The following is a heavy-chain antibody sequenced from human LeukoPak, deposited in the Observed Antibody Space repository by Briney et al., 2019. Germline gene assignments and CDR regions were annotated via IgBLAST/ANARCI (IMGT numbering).Heavy chain of an antibody. CDR1: GFTFSSYA. CDR3: ARGGYDYYYGMDV. CDR2: ISYDGSNK. D-gene: IGHD5-12*01. V-gene: IGHV3-30*04. Sequence: GGSLRLSCVASGFTFSSYAMHWVRQAPGKGLEWVAVISYDGSNKYYADSVKGRFTISRDNSKNTLYLQMNSLRAEDTAVYYCARGGYDYYYGMDVWGQGTTVTVSS. J-gene: IGHJ6*02.